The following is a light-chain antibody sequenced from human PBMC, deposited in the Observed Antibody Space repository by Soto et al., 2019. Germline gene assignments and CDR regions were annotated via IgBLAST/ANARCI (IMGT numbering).Light chain of an antibody. CDR3: SSYTITTHPFWV. CDR2: EVS. J-gene: IGLJ3*02. V-gene: IGLV2-14*01. CDR1: SGDVGSYKY. Sequence: QSALTQPASVSGSPGQSISVSCTGSSGDVGSYKYVSWYQQHPGKAPKLIIYEVSNRPSGVSHRFSGSKSGKTASLTISGLQAEDEAVYYCSSYTITTHPFWVFGGGTKLTVL.